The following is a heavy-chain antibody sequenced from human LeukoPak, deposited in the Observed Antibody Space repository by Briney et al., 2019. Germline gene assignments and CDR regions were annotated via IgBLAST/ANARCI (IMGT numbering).Heavy chain of an antibody. Sequence: ASVKVSCKASGYDFTSVGITWLRRAPGQGLEWMGWISPYNGNTRYAQKFQGRVAMTTDTSTTTAYMELRGLRFNDTAVYYCARAGPGSGWYFDYWGQGTLVTVSS. CDR3: ARAGPGSGWYFDY. V-gene: IGHV1-18*01. CDR2: ISPYNGNT. J-gene: IGHJ4*02. D-gene: IGHD6-19*01. CDR1: GYDFTSVG.